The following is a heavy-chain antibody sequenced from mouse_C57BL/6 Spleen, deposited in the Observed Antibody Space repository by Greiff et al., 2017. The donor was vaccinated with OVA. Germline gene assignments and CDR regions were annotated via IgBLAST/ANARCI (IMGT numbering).Heavy chain of an antibody. CDR2: IHPNSGST. CDR3: VDGSSGAMDY. CDR1: GYTFTSYW. J-gene: IGHJ4*01. V-gene: IGHV1-64*01. Sequence: VQLQQPGAELVKPGASVQLSCKASGYTFTSYWMHWVKQRPGQGLEWIGMIHPNSGSTNYNEKFKSKATLTVDKSSSTAYMQLSSLTSEDSAVYYCVDGSSGAMDYWGQGTSVTVSS. D-gene: IGHD1-1*01.